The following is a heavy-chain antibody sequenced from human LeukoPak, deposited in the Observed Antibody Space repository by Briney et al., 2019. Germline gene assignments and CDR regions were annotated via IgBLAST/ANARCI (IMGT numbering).Heavy chain of an antibody. V-gene: IGHV4-61*05. CDR2: VTYSGST. CDR3: ARGRRGDYYYYGMEDV. J-gene: IGHJ6*02. CDR1: GGSISSSSYY. D-gene: IGHD5-12*01. Sequence: SETLSLTCTVSGGSISSSSYYWVWIRQPPGKGLEWIAYVTYSGSTNYNPSLKSRVTISVDTSKNQFSLKLSSVTAADTAVYYCARGRRGDYYYYGMEDVWGQGTTVTVSS.